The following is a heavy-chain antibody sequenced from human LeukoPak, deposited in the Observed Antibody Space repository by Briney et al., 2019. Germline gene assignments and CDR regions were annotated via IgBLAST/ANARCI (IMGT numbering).Heavy chain of an antibody. J-gene: IGHJ4*02. CDR2: INPQDGET. Sequence: ASVKISCKVSGYTFTDYYMHWVQQAPGKGLEWMGLINPQDGETMYADKFQGRVTITADTSTDTAYMELSSLKSEDTAVYYCARDREGNFDYWGQGTLVTVSS. CDR1: GYTFTDYY. CDR3: ARDREGNFDY. V-gene: IGHV1-69-2*01.